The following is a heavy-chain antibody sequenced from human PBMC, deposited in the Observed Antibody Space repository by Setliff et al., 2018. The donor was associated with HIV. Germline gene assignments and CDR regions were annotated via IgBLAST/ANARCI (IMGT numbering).Heavy chain of an antibody. D-gene: IGHD3-10*01. CDR1: GYTFTNYD. CDR3: ARVRQNILLWFGDPLGAFDF. CDR2: INAGNGNT. J-gene: IGHJ3*01. Sequence: ASVKVSCKASGYTFTNYDMHWVRQAPGQGLEWMGWINAGNGNTKYSQNFQGRVTISRDTSATTVYMELSSLRSEDTAVYYCARVRQNILLWFGDPLGAFDFWGQGTMVTVSS. V-gene: IGHV1-3*01.